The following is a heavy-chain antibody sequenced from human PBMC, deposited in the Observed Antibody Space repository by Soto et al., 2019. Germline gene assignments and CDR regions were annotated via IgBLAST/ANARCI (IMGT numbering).Heavy chain of an antibody. CDR1: GGSISSSNYY. V-gene: IGHV4-39*07. J-gene: IGHJ4*02. CDR2: IYYSGST. CDR3: ARDGSGYRLFDY. Sequence: SETLSLTCTVSGGSISSSNYYWGWIRQPPGKGLEWIGTIYYSGSTNYNASLKSRVTISVDTSKNQFSLKLSSVTAADTAVYYCARDGSGYRLFDYWGQGTLVTVSS. D-gene: IGHD3-22*01.